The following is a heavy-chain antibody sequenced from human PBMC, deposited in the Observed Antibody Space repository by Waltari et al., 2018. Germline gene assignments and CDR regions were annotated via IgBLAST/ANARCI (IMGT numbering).Heavy chain of an antibody. V-gene: IGHV3-15*01. CDR1: GLTFIAAW. Sequence: EVQLVESGGGLVKTGGSLRLSCTASGLTFIAAWMSWVRQATGKGMEWGGRVKSERAGWTTDYAAPVKGRFTISRDRSKNTLYLEMNSLTVEDTAVYYCTADLPGGLSDYFDYWGQGTLVTVSS. CDR3: TADLPGGLSDYFDY. J-gene: IGHJ4*02. D-gene: IGHD3-16*01. CDR2: VKSERAGWTT.